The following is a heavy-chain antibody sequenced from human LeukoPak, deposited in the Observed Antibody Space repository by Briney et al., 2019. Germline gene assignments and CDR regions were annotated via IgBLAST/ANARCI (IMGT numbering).Heavy chain of an antibody. CDR2: IYSGGSI. CDR1: GFTVSSNY. V-gene: IGHV3-53*01. D-gene: IGHD5-18*01. J-gene: IGHJ4*02. Sequence: GGSLRLSCAVSGFTVSSNYMTWVRQAPGKGLEWVSVIYSGGSIYYADSVKGRFTISRDISKNTVDLQLDSLRAEDTAVYYCASGKETSMAQGYWGQGTLVTVSS. CDR3: ASGKETSMAQGY.